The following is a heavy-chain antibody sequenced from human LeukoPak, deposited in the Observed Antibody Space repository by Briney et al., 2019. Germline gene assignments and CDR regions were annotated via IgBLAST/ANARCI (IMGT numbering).Heavy chain of an antibody. J-gene: IGHJ6*02. CDR1: GGTFSSYA. D-gene: IGHD1-14*01. CDR3: ARGELEPPFGVSYYYYYGMDV. V-gene: IGHV1-69*13. Sequence: ASVKVSCKAPGGTFSSYAISWVRQAPGQGLEWMGGIIPIFGTANYAQKFQGRVTITADESTSTAYMELSSLRSEDTAVYYCARGELEPPFGVSYYYYYGMDVWGQGTTVTVSS. CDR2: IIPIFGTA.